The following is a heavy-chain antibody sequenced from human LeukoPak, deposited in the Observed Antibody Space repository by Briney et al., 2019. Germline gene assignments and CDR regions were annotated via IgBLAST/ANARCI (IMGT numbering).Heavy chain of an antibody. J-gene: IGHJ3*02. Sequence: SETLSLTCTVSGGSISSGGYYWSWIRQHPGKGLEWIGYIYYSGSTYYNPSLKSRVTISVDTSKNQFSLKLSSVTAADTAVYYCARDWLARGAAAFDIWGQGTMVTVSS. V-gene: IGHV4-31*03. D-gene: IGHD1-26*01. CDR1: GGSISSGGYY. CDR3: ARDWLARGAAAFDI. CDR2: IYYSGST.